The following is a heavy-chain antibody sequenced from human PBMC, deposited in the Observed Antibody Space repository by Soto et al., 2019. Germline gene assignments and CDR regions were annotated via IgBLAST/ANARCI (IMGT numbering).Heavy chain of an antibody. CDR1: GFTVSSNY. CDR3: ARHLARNRHY. J-gene: IGHJ4*02. CDR2: IYSGGST. D-gene: IGHD3-3*02. Sequence: PGGSLRLSCAASGFTVSSNYMSWVRQAPGKGLEWVSVIYSGGSTYYADSVKGRFTISRDNAKNTLYLQMNSLRAEDAAVYYCARHLARNRHYWGQGTLVTVSS. V-gene: IGHV3-66*04.